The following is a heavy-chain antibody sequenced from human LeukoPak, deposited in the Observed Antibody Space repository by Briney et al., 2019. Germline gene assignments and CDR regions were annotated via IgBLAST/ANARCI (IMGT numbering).Heavy chain of an antibody. CDR2: IYYSGST. D-gene: IGHD2-2*01. V-gene: IGHV4-39*01. CDR3: ARHCSSTSCYAALGY. J-gene: IGHJ4*02. Sequence: SETLSLTCTVSGGSISSSSYYWGWIRQPPGKGLEWVGSIYYSGSTYYNPSLKSRVTISVDTSKNQFSLKLSSVTAADTAVYYCARHCSSTSCYAALGYWGQGTLVTVSS. CDR1: GGSISSSSYY.